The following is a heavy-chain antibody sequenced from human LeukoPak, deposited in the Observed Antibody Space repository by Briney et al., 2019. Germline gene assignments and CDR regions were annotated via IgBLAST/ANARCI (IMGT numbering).Heavy chain of an antibody. CDR3: ARGGGSSGWGAFDI. D-gene: IGHD6-19*01. CDR1: GYIFTNYW. J-gene: IGHJ3*02. Sequence: GESLEISCEASGYIFTNYWIGWVRQMPGKGLEWMGIIHPGDSDTRYSPSSQGQVTISVDKSISTAYLQWSSLKASDTAMYFCARGGGSSGWGAFDIWGQGTMVTVSS. V-gene: IGHV5-51*01. CDR2: IHPGDSDT.